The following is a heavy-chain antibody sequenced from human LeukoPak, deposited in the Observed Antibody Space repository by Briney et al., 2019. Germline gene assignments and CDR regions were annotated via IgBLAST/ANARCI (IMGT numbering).Heavy chain of an antibody. CDR3: VRGYSFGPYGMDV. CDR2: ISDSGGST. Sequence: GGSLRLSCAASGFTVSSNYMTWVRQAPGKGLEYVSAISDSGGSTYYADSVKGRFTISRDNSKNTLYLQMSSLRAEDTAVYFCVRGYSFGPYGMDVWGQGTTVTVSS. D-gene: IGHD2-15*01. J-gene: IGHJ6*02. CDR1: GFTVSSNY. V-gene: IGHV3-64D*09.